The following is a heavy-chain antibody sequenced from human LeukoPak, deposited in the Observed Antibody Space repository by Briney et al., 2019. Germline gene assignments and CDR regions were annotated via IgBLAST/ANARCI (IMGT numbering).Heavy chain of an antibody. CDR1: GFTFSDYY. CDR3: ARLNEGGSYPDY. V-gene: IGHV3-11*06. J-gene: IGHJ4*02. Sequence: GGSLRLSCAASGFTFSDYYMSWIRQAPGKGLEWISDISGSTTFTHYADSVKGRFTISRDNAKNSLYLQMNSLRAEDRAVYYCARLNEGGSYPDYWGQGTLVTVSS. D-gene: IGHD2-15*01. CDR2: ISGSTTFT.